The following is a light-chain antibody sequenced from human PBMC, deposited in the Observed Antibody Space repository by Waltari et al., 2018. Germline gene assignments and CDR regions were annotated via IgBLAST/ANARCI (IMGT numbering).Light chain of an antibody. Sequence: QSVLTQPPSASGTPGQRVTLSCSGSYSNVGANCLKWYQHPPGTAPKPLIYRNDRRPSGVPDRFSASKSGTSASLAISGLRPEDEADYYCASWDDSLNGRWVFGGGTKLTVL. J-gene: IGLJ2*01. V-gene: IGLV1-44*01. CDR3: ASWDDSLNGRWV. CDR2: RND. CDR1: YSNVGANC.